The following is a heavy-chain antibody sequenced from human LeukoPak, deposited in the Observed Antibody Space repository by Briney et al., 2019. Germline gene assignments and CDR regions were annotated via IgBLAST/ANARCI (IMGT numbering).Heavy chain of an antibody. CDR3: ARSLGYYYPFDF. CDR2: IYYSGST. Sequence: PSETLSLTCTVSGGSISTYYWSWVRQAPGKGLEWIGNIYYSGSTNYTPSLESRVTMSVDTSQSQFSLKLTSVTATDTAVYFCARSLGYYYPFDFWGQGTLVTVSS. V-gene: IGHV4-59*08. CDR1: GGSISTYY. J-gene: IGHJ4*02. D-gene: IGHD3-22*01.